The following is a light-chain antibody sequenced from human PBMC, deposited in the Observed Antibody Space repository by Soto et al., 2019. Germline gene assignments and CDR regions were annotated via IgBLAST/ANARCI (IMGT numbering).Light chain of an antibody. CDR3: QQYVAYPLT. Sequence: IQLTQSPSSLSASVGDRVTITCRASQDIAIYLAWYQQKPGEAPKLLIYAASTLYGGVPSRFSGSGSGTDFTLTISSLQPDDFATYSCQQYVAYPLTFGGGTKVDIK. V-gene: IGKV1-9*01. CDR1: QDIAIY. J-gene: IGKJ4*01. CDR2: AAS.